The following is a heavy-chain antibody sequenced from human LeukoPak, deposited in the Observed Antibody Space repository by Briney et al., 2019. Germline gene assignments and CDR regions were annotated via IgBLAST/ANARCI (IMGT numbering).Heavy chain of an antibody. Sequence: PSETLSLTCTVSGGSISSYYWSWIRQPPGKGLEWIGYIYTSGSTNYNPSLKSRVTISVDTSKNQFSLKLSSVPAADTAVYYCARHSETVVAARPSVAHIDYWGQGTLVTVSS. V-gene: IGHV4-4*09. D-gene: IGHD6-6*01. CDR3: ARHSETVVAARPSVAHIDY. CDR2: IYTSGST. J-gene: IGHJ4*02. CDR1: GGSISSYY.